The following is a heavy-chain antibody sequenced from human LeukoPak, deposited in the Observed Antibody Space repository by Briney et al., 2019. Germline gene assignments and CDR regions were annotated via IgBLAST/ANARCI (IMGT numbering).Heavy chain of an antibody. D-gene: IGHD2-2*01. V-gene: IGHV3-53*01. J-gene: IGHJ4*02. Sequence: GGSLRLSCAASGFTVSSNYMSWVRQAPGKGLEWGSVIYSGGSTYYADSVKGRFTISRDNSKNTLYLQMNSLRAEDTAVYYCARDYCSSTSCPLGYWGQGTLGTVSS. CDR1: GFTVSSNY. CDR2: IYSGGST. CDR3: ARDYCSSTSCPLGY.